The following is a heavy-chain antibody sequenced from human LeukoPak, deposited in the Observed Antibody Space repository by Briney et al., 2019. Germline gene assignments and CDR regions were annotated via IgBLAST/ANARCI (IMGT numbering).Heavy chain of an antibody. CDR3: ARDDSTAVFGTGIVDP. D-gene: IGHD6-19*01. V-gene: IGHV3-33*01. J-gene: IGHJ5*02. CDR2: IWHDGSQK. Sequence: GRSLRLSCAASGFTFSNYGMHWVRQAPGKGLEWVAVIWHDGSQKYSADSVKGRFSISRDNSRDTLYLQMDSLGAEDTAMYYCARDDSTAVFGTGIVDPWGQGTLVTVSS. CDR1: GFTFSNYG.